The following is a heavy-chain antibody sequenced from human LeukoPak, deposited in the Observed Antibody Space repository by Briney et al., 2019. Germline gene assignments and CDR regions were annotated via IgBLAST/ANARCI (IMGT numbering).Heavy chain of an antibody. D-gene: IGHD6-19*01. Sequence: GGSLRLSCAAPGFTFSSYAMSWVRQAPGKGLEWVSAISGSGGSTYYADSVKGRFTISRDNSKNTLYLQMNSLRAEDTAVYYCAKDRVAVAGNPYYFDYWGQGTLVTVSS. CDR3: AKDRVAVAGNPYYFDY. V-gene: IGHV3-23*01. CDR1: GFTFSSYA. CDR2: ISGSGGST. J-gene: IGHJ4*02.